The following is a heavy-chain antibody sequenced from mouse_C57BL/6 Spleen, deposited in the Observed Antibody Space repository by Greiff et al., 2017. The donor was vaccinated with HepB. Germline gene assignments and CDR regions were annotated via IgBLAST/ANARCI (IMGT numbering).Heavy chain of an antibody. CDR3: VRRAYDSTGDV. V-gene: IGHV10-1*01. CDR2: IRSKSNNYAT. CDR1: GFSFNTYA. J-gene: IGHJ1*03. Sequence: EVKLEESGGGLVQPKGSLKLSCAASGFSFNTYAMNWVRQAPGKGLEWVARIRSKSNNYATYYADSVKDRFTISRDDSESMLYLQMNNLKTEDTAMYYCVRRAYDSTGDVWGTGTTVTVSS. D-gene: IGHD2-4*01.